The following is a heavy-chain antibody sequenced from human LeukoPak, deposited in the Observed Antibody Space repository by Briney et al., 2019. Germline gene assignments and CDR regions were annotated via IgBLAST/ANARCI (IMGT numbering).Heavy chain of an antibody. CDR1: GFTFSSYD. CDR2: IGTAGDT. Sequence: GGSLRLSCAASGFTFSSYDMPWVRQATGKGLEWVSAIGTAGDTYYPGSVKGRFTISRENAKNSLYLQMNSLRAGDTAVYYCARGRTASYYDSSRAAFDIWGQGTMVTVSS. CDR3: ARGRTASYYDSSRAAFDI. D-gene: IGHD3-22*01. V-gene: IGHV3-13*01. J-gene: IGHJ3*02.